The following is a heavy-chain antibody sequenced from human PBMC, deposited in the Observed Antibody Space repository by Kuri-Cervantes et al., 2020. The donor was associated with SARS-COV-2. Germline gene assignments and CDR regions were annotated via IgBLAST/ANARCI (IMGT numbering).Heavy chain of an antibody. J-gene: IGHJ3*02. Sequence: GESLKISCAASGFTFSSYSMNWVRQAPGKGLEWVANIKQDGSEKYYVDSVKGRFTISRDNAKNSLYLQMNSLRAEDTAVYYCVTAYYDFWSGYYSGAFDIWGQGTMVTVSS. CDR1: GFTFSSYS. CDR3: VTAYYDFWSGYYSGAFDI. CDR2: IKQDGSEK. V-gene: IGHV3-7*01. D-gene: IGHD3-3*01.